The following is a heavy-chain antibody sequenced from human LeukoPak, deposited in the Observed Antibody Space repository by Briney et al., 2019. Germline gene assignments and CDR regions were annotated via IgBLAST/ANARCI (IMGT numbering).Heavy chain of an antibody. V-gene: IGHV3-64D*06. Sequence: GGSLRLSCSASGFTFSSYAMHWVRQAPEKGLEYVSAISSNGGSTYYADSVKGRFTISRDNSKNTLYLQMSSLRAEDTAVYYCVKDRKYCSGGSCYSPYAEYFQHWGQGTLVTVSS. D-gene: IGHD2-15*01. CDR3: VKDRKYCSGGSCYSPYAEYFQH. J-gene: IGHJ1*01. CDR2: ISSNGGST. CDR1: GFTFSSYA.